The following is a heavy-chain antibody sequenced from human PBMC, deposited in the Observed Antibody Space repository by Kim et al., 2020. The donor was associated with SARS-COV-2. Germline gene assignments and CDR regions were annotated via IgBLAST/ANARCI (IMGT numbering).Heavy chain of an antibody. CDR1: GFTFSSYA. CDR3: AKGDYGDYEGQFDY. Sequence: GGSLRLSCAASGFTFSSYAMHWVRQAPGKGLEWVAVIWYDGSNKYYADSVKGRFTISRDNSKNTLYLQMNSLRAEDTAVYYCAKGDYGDYEGQFDYWGQGTLVTVSS. J-gene: IGHJ4*02. CDR2: IWYDGSNK. V-gene: IGHV3-33*06. D-gene: IGHD4-17*01.